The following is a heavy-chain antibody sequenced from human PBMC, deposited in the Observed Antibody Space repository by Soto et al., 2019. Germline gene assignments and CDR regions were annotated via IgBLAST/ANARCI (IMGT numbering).Heavy chain of an antibody. V-gene: IGHV1-18*01. D-gene: IGHD1-26*01. Sequence: GASVKVSCKASGYTFTSYGISWVRQAPGQGLEWMGWISAYNGNTNYAQKLQGRVTMTTDTSTSTACMELRSLRSDDTAVYYCARDNLVTPTDYWGQGTLVTVSS. CDR2: ISAYNGNT. CDR1: GYTFTSYG. CDR3: ARDNLVTPTDY. J-gene: IGHJ4*02.